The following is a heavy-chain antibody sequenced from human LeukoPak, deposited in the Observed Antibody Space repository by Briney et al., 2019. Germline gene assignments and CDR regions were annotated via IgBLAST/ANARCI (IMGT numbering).Heavy chain of an antibody. CDR2: ISSSSSTI. CDR1: GFTVSSNY. V-gene: IGHV3-48*01. D-gene: IGHD3-22*01. Sequence: GGSLRLSCAASGFTVSSNYMSWVRQAPGKGLEWVSYISSSSSTIYYADSVKGRFTISRDNAKNSLYLQMNSLRAEDTAVYYCARDRGTYYYDSSSHYDAFDIWGQGTMVTVSS. CDR3: ARDRGTYYYDSSSHYDAFDI. J-gene: IGHJ3*02.